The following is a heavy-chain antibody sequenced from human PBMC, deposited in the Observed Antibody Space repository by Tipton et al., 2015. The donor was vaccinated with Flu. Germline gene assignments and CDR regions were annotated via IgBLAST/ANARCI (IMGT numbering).Heavy chain of an antibody. Sequence: TLSLTCNVSGDSISTGSHYWNWIRQPAGKGLEWIGRIYTSGSTTYNPSLKSRVTISIDTSKNQFSLKLSSVTAADTAVYYCARGAGSGTYVIYDYWGQGTLVTVSS. D-gene: IGHD3-10*01. J-gene: IGHJ4*02. CDR1: GDSISTGSHY. CDR3: ARGAGSGTYVIYDY. V-gene: IGHV4-61*02. CDR2: IYTSGST.